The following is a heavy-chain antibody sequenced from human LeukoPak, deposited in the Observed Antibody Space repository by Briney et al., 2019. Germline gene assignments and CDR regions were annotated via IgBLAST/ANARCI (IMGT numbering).Heavy chain of an antibody. CDR3: ARAKIMITFGGVIVLRGFDY. CDR2: IYTSGST. V-gene: IGHV4-4*07. D-gene: IGHD3-16*02. Sequence: SETLSLTCTVSGGSISSYYWSWIRQPAGKGLEWIGRIYTSGSTNYNPSLKSRVTMSVDTSKNQFSLKLSSVTAADTAVYYCARAKIMITFGGVIVLRGFDYWGQGTLVTVSS. J-gene: IGHJ4*02. CDR1: GGSISSYY.